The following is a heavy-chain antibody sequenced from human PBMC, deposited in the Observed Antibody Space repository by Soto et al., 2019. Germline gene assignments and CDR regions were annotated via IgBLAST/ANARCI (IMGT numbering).Heavy chain of an antibody. CDR2: INTNTGNP. CDR3: AKDPNCSGGSCYFDP. V-gene: IGHV7-4-1*01. D-gene: IGHD2-15*01. Sequence: ASVKVSCKASGYTFTSYAMNWVRQAPGQGLEWMGWINTNTGNPTYAQGFTGRFVFSLDTSVSTAYLQICSLKAEDTAVYYCAKDPNCSGGSCYFDPWGQGTLVTVSS. J-gene: IGHJ5*02. CDR1: GYTFTSYA.